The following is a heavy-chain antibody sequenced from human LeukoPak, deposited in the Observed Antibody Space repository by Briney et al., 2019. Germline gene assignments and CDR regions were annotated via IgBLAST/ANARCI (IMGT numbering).Heavy chain of an antibody. D-gene: IGHD6-19*01. CDR2: INPSGGST. J-gene: IGHJ4*02. CDR3: ASLWLGYYFDY. CDR1: GYTFTSYY. Sequence: ASVKVSCKASGYTFTSYYMHWVRQAPGQGLEWMGIINPSGGSTSYAQKFQGRVTMTRDTSTSTVYMELSSLRSEDTAVYYCASLWLGYYFDYWGQGTLVTVSS. V-gene: IGHV1-46*01.